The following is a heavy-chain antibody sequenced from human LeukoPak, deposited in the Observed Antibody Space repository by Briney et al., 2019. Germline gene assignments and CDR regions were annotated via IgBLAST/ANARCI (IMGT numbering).Heavy chain of an antibody. Sequence: GASVKVSCKASGYTFTSCGISWVRQAPGQGLGWMGWISAYNGNTNYAQKLQGRVTMTTDTSTSTAYKELRSLRSDDTAVYYCARFLANWFDPWGQGTLVTVSS. CDR2: ISAYNGNT. J-gene: IGHJ5*02. CDR3: ARFLANWFDP. CDR1: GYTFTSCG. V-gene: IGHV1-18*01.